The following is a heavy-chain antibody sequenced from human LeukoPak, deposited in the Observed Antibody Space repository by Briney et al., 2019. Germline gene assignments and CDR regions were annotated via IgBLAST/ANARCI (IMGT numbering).Heavy chain of an antibody. CDR3: ARELNPRGYYYGMDV. J-gene: IGHJ6*02. D-gene: IGHD3-10*01. CDR2: TYCRSKWYN. V-gene: IGHV6-1*01. Sequence: SQTLSLTCAISGDSVSSYSVAWMWIGQSPWRDLEWLGRTYCRSKWYNDYAVSVNSRITINPDTSKNQFSLQLNSVTPEDTAVYYRARELNPRGYYYGMDVWRQATTVTVSS. CDR1: GDSVSSYSVA.